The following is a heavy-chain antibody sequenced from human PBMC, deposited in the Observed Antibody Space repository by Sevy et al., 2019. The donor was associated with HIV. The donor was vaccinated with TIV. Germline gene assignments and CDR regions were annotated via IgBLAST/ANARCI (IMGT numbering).Heavy chain of an antibody. CDR3: AREALVVYATSEWFDH. CDR1: GFTFSSYS. J-gene: IGHJ5*02. D-gene: IGHD2-8*02. CDR2: ISSSSSTI. V-gene: IGHV3-48*01. Sequence: GGSLRLSCAASGFTFSSYSMNWVRQAPGKGLEWVSYISSSSSTIYYADSVKGRFTISRDNATNSLYLQMNSLRAEDTAVYYCAREALVVYATSEWFDHWGQGTLVTSPQ.